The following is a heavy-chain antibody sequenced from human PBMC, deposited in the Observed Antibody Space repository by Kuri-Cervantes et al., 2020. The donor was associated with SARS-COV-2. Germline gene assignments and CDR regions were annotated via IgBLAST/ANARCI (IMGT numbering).Heavy chain of an antibody. D-gene: IGHD6-13*01. CDR2: IGTAGDT. CDR1: GFTFSSYD. V-gene: IGHV3-13*01. CDR3: AIAAAEFFDY. J-gene: IGHJ4*02. Sequence: GGSLRLSCAASGFTFSSYDMHWVRQATGKGLEWVSAIGTAGDTYYPGSVKGRFTISRDNSKNTLYLQMNSLRAEDTAVYYCAIAAAEFFDYWGQGTLVTVSS.